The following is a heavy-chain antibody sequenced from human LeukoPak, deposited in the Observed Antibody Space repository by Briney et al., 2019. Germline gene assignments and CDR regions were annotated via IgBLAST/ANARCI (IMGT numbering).Heavy chain of an antibody. J-gene: IGHJ4*02. CDR2: ISRNSGYI. CDR3: ARAASRSYYYFDY. Sequence: KPGGSLRLSCAASGFTFSDYGMNWVRQAPGKGLKWVSSISRNSGYIYDADSVKGRFTISRDNAKNSLYLQMNSLRADDTAVYYCARAASRSYYYFDYWGQGALVTVSS. V-gene: IGHV3-21*01. D-gene: IGHD2-21*01. CDR1: GFTFSDYG.